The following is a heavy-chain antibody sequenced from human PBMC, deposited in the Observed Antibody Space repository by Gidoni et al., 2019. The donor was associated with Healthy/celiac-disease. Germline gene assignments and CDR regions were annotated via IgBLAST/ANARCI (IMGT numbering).Heavy chain of an antibody. V-gene: IGHV4-4*07. J-gene: IGHJ3*02. CDR3: ARDRPPTIAAAGTTHDVGSDAFDI. Sequence: QVQLQESGPGLVKPSETLSLTCTVSGGSISRYYWSWIRQPAGKGLEWIGRIYTSGSTNYNPSLKSRVTMSVDTSKNQFSLKLSSVTAADTAVYYCARDRPPTIAAAGTTHDVGSDAFDIWGQGTMVTVSS. CDR1: GGSISRYY. CDR2: IYTSGST. D-gene: IGHD6-13*01.